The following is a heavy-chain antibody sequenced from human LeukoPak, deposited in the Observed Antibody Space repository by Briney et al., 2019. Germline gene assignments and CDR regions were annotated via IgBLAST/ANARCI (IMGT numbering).Heavy chain of an antibody. V-gene: IGHV1-46*01. CDR3: ARAGTELLPAARNNYYYYMDV. D-gene: IGHD2-2*01. CDR1: GYTFTSYY. Sequence: ASVKVSCKASGYTFTSYYMHWVRQAPGQGLEWTGIINPSGGNTNYAQKFQGRVTMTRDTSTSTVYMELSSLRSEDTAIYYRARAGTELLPAARNNYYYYMDVWGKGTTVTISS. CDR2: INPSGGNT. J-gene: IGHJ6*03.